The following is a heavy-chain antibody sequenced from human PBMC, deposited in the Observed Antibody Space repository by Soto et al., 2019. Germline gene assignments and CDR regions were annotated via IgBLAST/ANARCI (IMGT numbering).Heavy chain of an antibody. J-gene: IGHJ3*01. V-gene: IGHV2-5*02. CDR1: GFSLSTSAEP. D-gene: IGHD1-1*01. CDR3: AHDWNGWGVVTFDF. CDR2: ICWDDDK. Sequence: SGPTLVNPTQTLTLTCTFSGFSLSTSAEPGGWIRQAQRKAREWLALICWDDDKRYRPSLKSRLTNAKDSSKSQVVLRMTNLDHVDTATYWFAHDWNGWGVVTFDFWGQGTMVTVAS.